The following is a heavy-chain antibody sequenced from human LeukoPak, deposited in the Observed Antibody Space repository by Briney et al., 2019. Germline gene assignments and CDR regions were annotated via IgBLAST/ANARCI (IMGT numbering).Heavy chain of an antibody. J-gene: IGHJ4*02. CDR3: ASRIVGTPDYFDY. Sequence: GGSLRLSCAASGFTFDDYGMSWVRQAPGKGLEWVSGIYWNGGRTGYVDSVKGRFTISRDNAKNSLYLQLNSLRVEDTAVYYCASRIVGTPDYFDYWGQGTLVTVSS. V-gene: IGHV3-20*04. CDR1: GFTFDDYG. CDR2: IYWNGGRT. D-gene: IGHD1-26*01.